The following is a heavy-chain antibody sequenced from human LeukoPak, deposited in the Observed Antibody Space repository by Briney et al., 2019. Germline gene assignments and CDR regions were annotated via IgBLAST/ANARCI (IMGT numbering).Heavy chain of an antibody. CDR1: GFTFSSYS. V-gene: IGHV3-21*04. J-gene: IGHJ4*02. D-gene: IGHD6-13*01. CDR3: ARDSSSWTGTFDY. CDR2: ISSSSSYI. Sequence: GGSLRLSCAASGFTFSSYSMNWVRQAPGKGLEWVSSISSSSSYIYYADSVKGRFTISRDNAKNSLYLQMNSLRAEDTAVYYCARDSSSWTGTFDYWGQGTLVTVSS.